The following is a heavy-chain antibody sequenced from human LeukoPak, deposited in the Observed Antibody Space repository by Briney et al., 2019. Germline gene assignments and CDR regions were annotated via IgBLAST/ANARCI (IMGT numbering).Heavy chain of an antibody. CDR3: AKDASSWPPNNWFDP. CDR1: GFTFSSFA. D-gene: IGHD6-13*01. CDR2: ISDSGGNT. J-gene: IGHJ5*02. V-gene: IGHV3-23*01. Sequence: GGTLRLSCAASGFTFSSFAWSWVRQGPGKGLEWFSAISDSGGNTYYADSVKGRFTISRDNSKNTLYLQMNSLRADDTAVYYCAKDASSWPPNNWFDPWGQGNLVSVSS.